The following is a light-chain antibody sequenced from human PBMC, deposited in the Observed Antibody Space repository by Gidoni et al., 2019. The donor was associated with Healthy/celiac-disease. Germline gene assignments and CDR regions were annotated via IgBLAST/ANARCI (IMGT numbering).Light chain of an antibody. V-gene: IGKV3-20*01. CDR1: QSVSSSY. J-gene: IGKJ1*01. CDR2: GAS. Sequence: IVLTQSPGTLSLSPGERATLSCRASQSVSSSYLAWYQQKPGQAPRLLIDGASSRATGIPDRFSGSGSGTDFTLTISRRVPEDFSVYYCQQYGSSWTFGQGTKVEIK. CDR3: QQYGSSWT.